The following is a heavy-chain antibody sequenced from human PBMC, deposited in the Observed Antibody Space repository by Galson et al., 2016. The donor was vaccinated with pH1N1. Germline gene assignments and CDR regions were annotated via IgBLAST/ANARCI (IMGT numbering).Heavy chain of an antibody. Sequence: SVKVSCKASGYTFDMFGISWVRQAPGQGLQWMGWINPYDGNTNYAQKFQGRVTLTTDTSTSTPYLELRSLRSDDTAVYYCARDTKIEGVTTGWFDPWGQGTLVTVSS. D-gene: IGHD3-16*01. CDR1: GYTFDMFG. CDR2: INPYDGNT. V-gene: IGHV1-18*01. J-gene: IGHJ5*02. CDR3: ARDTKIEGVTTGWFDP.